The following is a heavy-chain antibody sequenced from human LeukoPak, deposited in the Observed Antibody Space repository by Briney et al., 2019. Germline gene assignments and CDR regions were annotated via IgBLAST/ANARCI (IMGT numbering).Heavy chain of an antibody. V-gene: IGHV3-7*05. CDR1: GFTFSSFW. J-gene: IGHJ4*02. CDR2: IKEDGSEK. CDR3: ARWAESNDY. Sequence: RAGGSLRLSCAASGFTFSSFWMSWVRQAPGKGLEWVANIKEDGSEKYYVDSVKGRFTISRDNAKNSLYLQMNSLRAEDTDVYYCARWAESNDYWGQGTLVTVSS.